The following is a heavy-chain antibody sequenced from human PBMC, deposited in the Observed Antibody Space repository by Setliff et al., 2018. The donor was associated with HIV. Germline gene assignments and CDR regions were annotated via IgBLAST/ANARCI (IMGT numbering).Heavy chain of an antibody. CDR1: GGPFSGYY. CDR3: ARGLPGTYRYSYYCYYMDV. D-gene: IGHD3-16*02. Sequence: SETLSLTCAVYGGPFSGYYWSWIRQPPGKGLEWIGEINHSGSTNYNPSLKSRVTISIDTSKNQFSLKVSSVTAADTALYYCARGLPGTYRYSYYCYYMDVWDKGTTVTVSS. CDR2: INHSGST. V-gene: IGHV4-34*01. J-gene: IGHJ6*03.